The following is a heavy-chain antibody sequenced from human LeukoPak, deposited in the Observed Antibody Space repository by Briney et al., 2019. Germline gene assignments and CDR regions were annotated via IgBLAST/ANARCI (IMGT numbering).Heavy chain of an antibody. V-gene: IGHV4-4*07. CDR3: ARGDYYNGGGRNWFDP. D-gene: IGHD3-16*01. J-gene: IGHJ5*02. CDR2: IHTSGTT. Sequence: SETLSLTCSVSGGSMSSYYWSFIRQPAGKGLGWIGRIHTSGTTYYNPSLKSRVTLSVDTSKNQFSLRLTSVTAADTAVYYCARGDYYNGGGRNWFDPWGQGTLVTVSS. CDR1: GGSMSSYY.